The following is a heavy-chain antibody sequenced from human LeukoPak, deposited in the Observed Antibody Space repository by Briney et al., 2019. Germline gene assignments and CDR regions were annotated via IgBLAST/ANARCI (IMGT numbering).Heavy chain of an antibody. CDR2: IKPNSGGT. CDR1: GYTFTGYY. J-gene: IGHJ3*02. Sequence: VASVKVSCKASGYTFTGYYLNWVRQAPGQGLEWMGRIKPNSGGTNYAQKFQGRVAMTRDTSISTAYMELSRLRSDDTAVYYCARVGHGLNDAFDIWGQGTMVTVSS. CDR3: ARVGHGLNDAFDI. D-gene: IGHD5-24*01. V-gene: IGHV1-2*06.